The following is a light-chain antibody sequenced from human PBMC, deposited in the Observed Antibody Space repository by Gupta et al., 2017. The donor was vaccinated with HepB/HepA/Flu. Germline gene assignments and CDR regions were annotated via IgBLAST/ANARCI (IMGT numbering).Light chain of an antibody. J-gene: IGKJ3*01. V-gene: IGKV1-39*01. Sequence: IHMTQSPASLSASIGDRVTITCRTSQNINNHLNWYQQKPGKAPSLLIYGASNVQSGVSSRFRGSGSGTDFTLTIRTLQPEDFVTYYCQHKGSLSRTFGHGTTVDVK. CDR1: QNINNH. CDR2: GAS. CDR3: QHKGSLSRT.